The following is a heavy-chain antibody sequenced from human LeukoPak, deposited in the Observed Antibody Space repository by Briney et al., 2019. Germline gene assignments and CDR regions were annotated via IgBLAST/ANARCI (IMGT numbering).Heavy chain of an antibody. D-gene: IGHD2-21*01. CDR2: ISGSGGST. CDR1: GFTFSSYG. V-gene: IGHV3-23*01. CDR3: AKGTITYSFYYMEV. Sequence: PGGSLRLSCAASGFTFSSYGMRWVRQAPGKELEWVSAISGSGGSTYYADSVKGRFTISRDNSKNTLYLQMHSLRAEDTAVYYCAKGTITYSFYYMEVWGKGTTVTVSS. J-gene: IGHJ6*03.